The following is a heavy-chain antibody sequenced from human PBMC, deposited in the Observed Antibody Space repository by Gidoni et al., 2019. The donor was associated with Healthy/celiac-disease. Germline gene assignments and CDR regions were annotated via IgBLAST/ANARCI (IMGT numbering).Heavy chain of an antibody. CDR2: FDPEDGET. J-gene: IGHJ3*02. CDR1: GYTLTELS. Sequence: QVQLVQSGAEVKKPGASVKVSCKVSGYTLTELSMHWVRQAPGKGLEWMGGFDPEDGETIYAQKFQGRVTMTEDTSTDTAYMELSSLRSEDTAVYYCATTSPIVVVIAGNVAFDIWGQGTMVTVSS. D-gene: IGHD2-21*01. V-gene: IGHV1-24*01. CDR3: ATTSPIVVVIAGNVAFDI.